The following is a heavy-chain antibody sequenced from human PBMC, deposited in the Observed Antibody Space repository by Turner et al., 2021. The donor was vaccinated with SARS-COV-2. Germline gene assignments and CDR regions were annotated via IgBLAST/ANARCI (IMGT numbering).Heavy chain of an antibody. D-gene: IGHD2-2*01. Sequence: EVQLVESGGGLVKPGGSLRLSCAASAFTFSSYRMNWVRQAPGKGLEWVSSISSSSSYIYYADSVKGRFTISRDNAKNSLYLQMNSLRAEDTAVYYCARDHRPVVVPAAKRAGSYYYGMDVWGQGTTVTVSS. J-gene: IGHJ6*02. V-gene: IGHV3-21*01. CDR1: AFTFSSYR. CDR2: ISSSSSYI. CDR3: ARDHRPVVVPAAKRAGSYYYGMDV.